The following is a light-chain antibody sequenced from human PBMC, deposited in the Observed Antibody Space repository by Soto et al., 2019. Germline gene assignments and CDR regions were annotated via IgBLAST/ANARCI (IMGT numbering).Light chain of an antibody. CDR1: KLGDKY. V-gene: IGLV3-1*01. CDR2: QDN. J-gene: IGLJ1*01. CDR3: QAWDSSTLFV. Sequence: SYELTQPPSVSVSPGQTASITCSGDKLGDKYVCWYQQRPGQSPVLVIYQDNRRPSGIPERFSGSNSGNTATLTIGGTQALDEADYYCQAWDSSTLFVFGAGTKVTVL.